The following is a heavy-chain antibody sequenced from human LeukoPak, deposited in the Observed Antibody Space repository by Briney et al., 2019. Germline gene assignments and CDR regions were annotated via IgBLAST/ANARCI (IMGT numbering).Heavy chain of an antibody. Sequence: GGSLRLSCAASGFTFSSYAMSWVRQAPGKGLEWVSAISGSGGSTYYADSVKGRFTISRDNSKNTLYLQMNSLRAEDTAVYYCAKDDSSITIFGVVPGGMDVWGQGTTVTVSS. CDR2: ISGSGGST. CDR3: AKDDSSITIFGVVPGGMDV. J-gene: IGHJ6*02. V-gene: IGHV3-23*01. CDR1: GFTFSSYA. D-gene: IGHD3-3*01.